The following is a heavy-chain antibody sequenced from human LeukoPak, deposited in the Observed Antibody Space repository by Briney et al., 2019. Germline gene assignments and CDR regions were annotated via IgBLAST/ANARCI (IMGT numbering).Heavy chain of an antibody. CDR2: IKQDGSEK. V-gene: IGHV3-7*03. CDR1: GFTFSCYW. D-gene: IGHD4-17*01. J-gene: IGHJ6*04. Sequence: PGGSLRLSCAASGFTFSCYWMSWVRQAPGKGLEWVANIKQDGSEKYYVDSVKGRFTISRDNAKNSLYLQMNSLRAEDTAVYYCAREATVFPGFSTYYYYGMDVWGKGTTVTVSS. CDR3: AREATVFPGFSTYYYYGMDV.